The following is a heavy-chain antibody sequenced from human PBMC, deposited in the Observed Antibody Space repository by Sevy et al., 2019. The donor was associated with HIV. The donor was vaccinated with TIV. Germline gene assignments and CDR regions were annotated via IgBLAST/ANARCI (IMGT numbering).Heavy chain of an antibody. J-gene: IGHJ5*01. Sequence: GGSLRLSCAASGFTFSDYYMAWIRQAPGKGLEWVSYISTSGRSIYYADSVKGRFTISRDNAKNSLYLQMNSLRAEDTAIYYCARDRYTRSWFDSWGQGTLVTASS. V-gene: IGHV3-11*01. CDR3: ARDRYTRSWFDS. D-gene: IGHD2-2*02. CDR1: GFTFSDYY. CDR2: ISTSGRSI.